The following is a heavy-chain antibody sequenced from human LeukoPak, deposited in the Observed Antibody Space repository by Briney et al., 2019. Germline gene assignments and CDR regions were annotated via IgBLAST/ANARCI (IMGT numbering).Heavy chain of an antibody. V-gene: IGHV3-74*01. CDR2: INGDGSST. CDR1: GFTFSTYW. D-gene: IGHD6-19*01. Sequence: PGGSLRLSCAASGFTFSTYWMHWGRQAPGKGLVWVSRINGDGSSTSYADSVKGRFTVSRDNAKNTLYLQMDSLRAEDTAVYYCSTEQSLGYWGQGTLVTVSS. CDR3: STEQSLGY. J-gene: IGHJ4*02.